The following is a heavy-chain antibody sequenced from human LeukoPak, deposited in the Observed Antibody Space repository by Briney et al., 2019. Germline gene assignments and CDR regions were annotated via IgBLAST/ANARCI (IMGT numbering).Heavy chain of an antibody. Sequence: SETLSLTCAVYGGSFSGYYWSWIRQPPGKGLEWIGEINHSGSTNYNPSLKSLVTISVYTSKNQFSLKLSSVTAADTAVYYCARSYPYYDFWSGAYYMDVWGKGTTVTVSS. V-gene: IGHV4-34*01. CDR2: INHSGST. J-gene: IGHJ6*03. CDR1: GGSFSGYY. D-gene: IGHD3-3*01. CDR3: ARSYPYYDFWSGAYYMDV.